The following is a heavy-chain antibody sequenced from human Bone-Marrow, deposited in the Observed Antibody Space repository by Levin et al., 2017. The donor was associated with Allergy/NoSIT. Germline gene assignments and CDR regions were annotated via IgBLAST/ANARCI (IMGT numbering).Heavy chain of an antibody. V-gene: IGHV1-18*01. J-gene: IGHJ3*02. CDR3: ARDRYNWNDPDAFDI. Sequence: ASVKVSCKASGYTFTSYGISWVRQAPGQGLEWMGWISAYNGNTNYAQKLQGRVTMTTDTSTSTAYMELRSLRSDDTAVYYCARDRYNWNDPDAFDIWGQGTMVTVSS. CDR1: GYTFTSYG. CDR2: ISAYNGNT. D-gene: IGHD1-20*01.